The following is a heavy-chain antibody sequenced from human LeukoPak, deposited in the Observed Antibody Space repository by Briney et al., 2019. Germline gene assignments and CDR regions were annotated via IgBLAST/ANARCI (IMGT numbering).Heavy chain of an antibody. CDR2: IYSGGGT. CDR3: ARGFRSVTTWGYFDY. V-gene: IGHV3-66*01. Sequence: GGSLRLSCAASGFTFSRHGMHWVRQAPGKGLEWVSLIYSGGGTYYADSVKGRFTISRDNSRNTLSLQMNSLRVDDTAVYYCARGFRSVTTWGYFDYWGQGALVTVSS. D-gene: IGHD4-17*01. CDR1: GFTFSRHG. J-gene: IGHJ4*02.